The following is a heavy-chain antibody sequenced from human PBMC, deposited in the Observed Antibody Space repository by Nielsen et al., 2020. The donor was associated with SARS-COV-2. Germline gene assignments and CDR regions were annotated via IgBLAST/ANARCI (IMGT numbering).Heavy chain of an antibody. Sequence: GESLKISCAASGFTFSSYGMHWVRQAPGKGLEWVAVISYDGSNKYYADSVKGRFTISRDNSKNTLYLQMNSLRAEDTAVYYCATSGYSSGWGVYWGQGTTVTVSS. V-gene: IGHV3-30*03. J-gene: IGHJ4*02. CDR3: ATSGYSSGWGVY. CDR1: GFTFSSYG. D-gene: IGHD6-19*01. CDR2: ISYDGSNK.